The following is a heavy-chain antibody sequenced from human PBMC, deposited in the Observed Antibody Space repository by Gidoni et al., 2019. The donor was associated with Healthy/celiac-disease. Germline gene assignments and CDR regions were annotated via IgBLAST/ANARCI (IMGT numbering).Heavy chain of an antibody. Sequence: QVQLVVSGGAVVQPGRPLRLSCAAPGSTSSSYGMHWVRQAPGKGWGWVAVIWYDGSNKYYADSVKGRFTISRDNSKNTLYLQMNSLRAEDTAVYYCARDRNARYYFDYWGQGTLVTVSS. J-gene: IGHJ4*02. V-gene: IGHV3-33*01. CDR2: IWYDGSNK. CDR3: ARDRNARYYFDY. CDR1: GSTSSSYG.